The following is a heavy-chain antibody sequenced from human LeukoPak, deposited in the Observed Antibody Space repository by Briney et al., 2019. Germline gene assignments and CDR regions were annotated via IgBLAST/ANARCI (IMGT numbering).Heavy chain of an antibody. CDR1: GFTFSNYG. CDR3: VRDGPERSRSYSSGWRAFDV. Sequence: PGGSLRLSCAASGFTFSNYGMHWVRQAPGKGLEWVAVISYDGNDKYYADSVKGRFTISRDNSKKTMDLQMNSLRAEDTAVYYCVRDGPERSRSYSSGWRAFDVWGQGTMVTVSS. CDR2: ISYDGNDK. J-gene: IGHJ3*01. V-gene: IGHV3-30*03. D-gene: IGHD3-22*01.